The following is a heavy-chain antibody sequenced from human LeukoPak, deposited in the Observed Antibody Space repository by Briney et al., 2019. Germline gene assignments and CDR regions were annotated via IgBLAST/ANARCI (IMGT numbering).Heavy chain of an antibody. V-gene: IGHV1-69*05. CDR3: AREGATVTTYYYYYYMDV. CDR2: IIPIFGTA. Sequence: ASVKVPCKASGGTFSSYAISWVRQAPGQGLEWMGRIIPIFGTANYAQKFQGRVTITTDESTSTAYMELSSLRSEDTAVYYCAREGATVTTYYYYYYMDVWGKGTTVTVSS. CDR1: GGTFSSYA. J-gene: IGHJ6*03. D-gene: IGHD4-17*01.